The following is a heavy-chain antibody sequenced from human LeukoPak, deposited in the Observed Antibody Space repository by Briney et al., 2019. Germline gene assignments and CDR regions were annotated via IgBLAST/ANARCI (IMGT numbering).Heavy chain of an antibody. CDR3: ARGGVNYDILTGYWGDAFDI. V-gene: IGHV3-48*02. D-gene: IGHD3-9*01. CDR1: GGSFSGYY. CDR2: ISIRSSST. J-gene: IGHJ3*02. Sequence: PSETLSLTCAVYGGSFSGYYWSWVRQAPGKGLEWIAYISIRSSSTYYADSVKGRFTISRDNAKNSLYLQMNSLRDEDTAVYYCARGGVNYDILTGYWGDAFDIWGQGTMVTVSS.